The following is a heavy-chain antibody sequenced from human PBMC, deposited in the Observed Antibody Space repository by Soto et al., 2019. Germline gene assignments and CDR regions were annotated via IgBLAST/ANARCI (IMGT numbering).Heavy chain of an antibody. CDR2: IIPIFGTA. D-gene: IGHD3-9*01. J-gene: IGHJ3*02. V-gene: IGHV1-69*13. Sequence: SVKVSCKASGGTFSSYAISWVRQAPGQGLEWMGGIIPIFGTANYAQKFQGRVTITADESTSTAYMELSSLRSEDTAVYYCARDLADILTGYYSHDAFDIWGQGTTVTVSS. CDR1: GGTFSSYA. CDR3: ARDLADILTGYYSHDAFDI.